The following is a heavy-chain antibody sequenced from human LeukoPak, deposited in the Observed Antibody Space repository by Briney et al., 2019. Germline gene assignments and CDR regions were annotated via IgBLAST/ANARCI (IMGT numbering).Heavy chain of an antibody. V-gene: IGHV3-23*01. CDR2: ISGSGGST. Sequence: PGGSLRLSCAASGFTFSSYAMSWVRQAPGKGLEWVSAISGSGGSTYYADSVKGRFTISRDKSKNTLYLQMNSLRAEDTAVYYCAKDDTMIVVAIISFDYWGQGTLVTVSS. D-gene: IGHD3-22*01. J-gene: IGHJ4*02. CDR1: GFTFSSYA. CDR3: AKDDTMIVVAIISFDY.